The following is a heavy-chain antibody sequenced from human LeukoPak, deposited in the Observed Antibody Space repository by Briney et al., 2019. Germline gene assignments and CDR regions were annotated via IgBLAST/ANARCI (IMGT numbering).Heavy chain of an antibody. D-gene: IGHD3-16*02. J-gene: IGHJ6*03. CDR1: GFTFSSYG. CDR2: ISYDGSNK. CDR3: ARDRGGIGYYMDV. Sequence: PGGSLRLSCAASGFTFSSYGMHWVRQAPGKGLEWVAVISYDGSNKYYADSVKGRFTISRDNSKNTLYLQMNSLRAEDTAVYYCARDRGGIGYYMDVWGKGTTVTVSS. V-gene: IGHV3-30*03.